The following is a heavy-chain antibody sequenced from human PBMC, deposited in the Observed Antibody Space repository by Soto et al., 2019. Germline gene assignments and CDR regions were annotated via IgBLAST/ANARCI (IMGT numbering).Heavy chain of an antibody. V-gene: IGHV1-69*02. Sequence: ASVKVSCKASGGTFSSYTISWVRQAPGQGLEWMGRIIPILGIANYAQKFQGRVTITADKSTSTAYMELSSLRSEDTAVYYCARTGYSSGWYSAEYFQHWGQGTLVTVSS. CDR3: ARTGYSSGWYSAEYFQH. D-gene: IGHD6-19*01. CDR1: GGTFSSYT. J-gene: IGHJ1*01. CDR2: IIPILGIA.